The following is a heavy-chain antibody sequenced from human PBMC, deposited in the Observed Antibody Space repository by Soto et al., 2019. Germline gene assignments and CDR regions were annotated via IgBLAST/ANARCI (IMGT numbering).Heavy chain of an antibody. J-gene: IGHJ3*02. D-gene: IGHD3-22*01. CDR1: GGSISSYY. Sequence: PSETLSLTCTVSGGSISSYYWSWIRQPAGKGLEWIGRIYTSGSTNYNPSLKSRVTMSVDTSKNQFSLKLSSVTAADTAVYYCARDVGDSSGYYSTPDAFDIWGQGTMVTVSS. CDR3: ARDVGDSSGYYSTPDAFDI. CDR2: IYTSGST. V-gene: IGHV4-4*07.